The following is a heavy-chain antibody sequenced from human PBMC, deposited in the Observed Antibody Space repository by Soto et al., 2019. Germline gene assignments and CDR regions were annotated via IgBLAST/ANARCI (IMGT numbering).Heavy chain of an antibody. Sequence: GGSLRLSCAASGFTVSSNYMSWVRQAPGKGLEWVSVIYSGGSTYYADSVKGRFTISRDNSKNTLYLQMNSLRAEDTAVYYCARFHYYDSSGYFKHWGQGTLVTVSS. CDR1: GFTVSSNY. CDR3: ARFHYYDSSGYFKH. D-gene: IGHD3-22*01. V-gene: IGHV3-66*01. J-gene: IGHJ1*01. CDR2: IYSGGST.